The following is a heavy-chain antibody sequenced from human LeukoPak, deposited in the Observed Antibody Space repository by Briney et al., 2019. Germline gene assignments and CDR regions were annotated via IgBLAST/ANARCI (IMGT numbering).Heavy chain of an antibody. V-gene: IGHV4-59*08. J-gene: IGHJ5*02. Sequence: PSETLSLTCTVSGASISSYYWSWIRQPPGKGLEWIAYIYYSGSTKYNPSLKSRVTISVDTSENQFSLKLSSVTAADTAVYYCARRRGTCSSASCYGFDPWAREPWSPSPQ. CDR2: IYYSGST. CDR3: ARRRGTCSSASCYGFDP. CDR1: GASISSYY. D-gene: IGHD2-2*01.